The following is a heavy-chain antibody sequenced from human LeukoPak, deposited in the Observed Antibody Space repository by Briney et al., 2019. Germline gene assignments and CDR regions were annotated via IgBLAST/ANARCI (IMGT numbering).Heavy chain of an antibody. CDR3: AGTPWFGELTLDY. V-gene: IGHV1-58*02. J-gene: IGHJ4*02. CDR2: IVVGNGNT. Sequence: GASVKVSCKASGFTFTSSTIQWVRQARGQRLEWIGWIVVGNGNTNYAQKFQERVIITRDMSTTTVYMELSSLRSEDTAVYYCAGTPWFGELTLDYWGQGTLVTVSS. CDR1: GFTFTSST. D-gene: IGHD3-10*01.